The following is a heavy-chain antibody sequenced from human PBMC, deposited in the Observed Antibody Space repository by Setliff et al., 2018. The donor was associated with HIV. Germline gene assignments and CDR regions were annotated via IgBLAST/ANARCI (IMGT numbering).Heavy chain of an antibody. D-gene: IGHD3-22*01. V-gene: IGHV3-21*01. CDR3: AKDMFSGFSSALDY. CDR1: GFNFSTHT. J-gene: IGHJ4*02. Sequence: PGGSLRLSCAASGFNFSTHTMNWIRQAPGKGLEWVSSISSSGTYIYYADSVKGRFTISRDNSKNTLYLQMNNLRAEDTAVYYCAKDMFSGFSSALDYWGQGTLVTVSS. CDR2: ISSSGTYI.